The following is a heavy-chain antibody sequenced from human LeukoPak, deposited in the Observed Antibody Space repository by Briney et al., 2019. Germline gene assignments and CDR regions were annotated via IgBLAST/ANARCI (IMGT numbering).Heavy chain of an antibody. CDR1: GGSISSSSYY. J-gene: IGHJ4*02. CDR3: ARSYQVGHFDY. CDR2: IYYSGST. V-gene: IGHV4-39*01. Sequence: SETLSLTCTVSGGSISSSSYYWGWIRQPPGKGLEWIGSIYYSGSTYYNPSLKSRVTISVDTSKNQFSLKLSSATAADTAVYYCARSYQVGHFDYWGQGTLVTVSS.